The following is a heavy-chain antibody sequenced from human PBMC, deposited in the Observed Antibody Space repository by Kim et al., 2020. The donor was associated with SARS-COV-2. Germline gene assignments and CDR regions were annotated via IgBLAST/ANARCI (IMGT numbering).Heavy chain of an antibody. J-gene: IGHJ4*02. CDR2: ISGSGGST. Sequence: GGSLRLSCAASGFTFSSYAMSWVRQAPGKGLEWVSAISGSGGSTYYADSVKGRFTISRDSSKNTLYLQMNSLRAEDTAVYYCAKDYYDSSGYYYGDDWGQGTLVTVSS. CDR1: GFTFSSYA. V-gene: IGHV3-23*01. CDR3: AKDYYDSSGYYYGDD. D-gene: IGHD3-22*01.